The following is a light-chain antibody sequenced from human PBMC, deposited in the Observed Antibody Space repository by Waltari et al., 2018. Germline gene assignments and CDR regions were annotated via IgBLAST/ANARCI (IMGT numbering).Light chain of an antibody. CDR2: GSS. J-gene: IGKJ1*01. CDR1: QSVSSN. V-gene: IGKV3-15*01. CDR3: QQYNNWPPGT. Sequence: EIVMTQSPATLSVSPGERATFSCRASQSVSSNLAWYQQNPGQAPRLLIYGSSTRATGIPDRFSCRGSGTEFTFTISSLQAEDFAVYYCQQYNNWPPGTFGQGTKVEIK.